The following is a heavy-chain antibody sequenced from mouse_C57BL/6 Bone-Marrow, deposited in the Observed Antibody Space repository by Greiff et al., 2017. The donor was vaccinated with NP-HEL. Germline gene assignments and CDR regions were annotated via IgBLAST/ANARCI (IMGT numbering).Heavy chain of an antibody. Sequence: VKLQQPGAELVKPGASVKLSCKASGYTFTSYWMQWVKQRPGQGLEWIGEIDPSDSYTNYNQKFKGKATLTVDTSSSTAYMQLSSLTSEDSAVYYCARDYYGNGAYWGQGTLVTVSA. D-gene: IGHD2-1*01. CDR2: IDPSDSYT. CDR3: ARDYYGNGAY. V-gene: IGHV1-50*01. CDR1: GYTFTSYW. J-gene: IGHJ3*01.